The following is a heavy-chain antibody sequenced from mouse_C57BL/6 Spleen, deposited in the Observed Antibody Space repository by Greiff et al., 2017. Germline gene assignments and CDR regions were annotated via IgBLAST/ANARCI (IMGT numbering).Heavy chain of an antibody. D-gene: IGHD2-3*01. CDR1: GYTFTSYW. J-gene: IGHJ2*01. CDR3: ADSSYDGYYPYYFDC. V-gene: IGHV1-59*01. Sequence: QVHVKQPGAELVRPGTSVKLSCKASGYTFTSYWMHWVKQRPGQGLEWIGVIDPSDSYTNYNQKFKGKATLTVDTSSSTAYMQLSSLTSEDSAVYYCADSSYDGYYPYYFDCWGQGTTLTVSS. CDR2: IDPSDSYT.